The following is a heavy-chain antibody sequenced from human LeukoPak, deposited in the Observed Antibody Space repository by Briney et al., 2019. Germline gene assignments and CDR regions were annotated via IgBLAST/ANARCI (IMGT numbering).Heavy chain of an antibody. J-gene: IGHJ4*02. D-gene: IGHD3-10*01. Sequence: SLRLSCAASGFTFDDYAMHWVRQAPGKGLEWVSGISWNSGSISYADSVKGRFTISRDNAKNSLYLQMNSLRAEDTALYYCAKDMGITMVRGVIGFDYWGQGTLVTVSS. CDR2: ISWNSGSI. CDR3: AKDMGITMVRGVIGFDY. V-gene: IGHV3-9*01. CDR1: GFTFDDYA.